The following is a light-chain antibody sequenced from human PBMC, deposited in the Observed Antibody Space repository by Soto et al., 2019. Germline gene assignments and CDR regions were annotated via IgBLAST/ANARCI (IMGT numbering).Light chain of an antibody. CDR2: EVT. J-gene: IGLJ3*02. CDR1: SSDVGGYNY. CDR3: TSYTTSSTWV. V-gene: IGLV2-14*01. Sequence: QSALTQPPSASGSPGQSVAISCTGTSSDVGGYNYVSWYQQHPGKAPKLMIFEVTNRPSGVSDRFSGSKSDNTASLTISGLQADDEADYFCTSYTTSSTWVFGGGTKVTVL.